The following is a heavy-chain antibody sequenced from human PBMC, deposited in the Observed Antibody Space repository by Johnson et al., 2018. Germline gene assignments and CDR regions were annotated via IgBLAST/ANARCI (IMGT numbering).Heavy chain of an antibody. J-gene: IGHJ1*01. CDR1: GFTFSSYG. D-gene: IGHD1-1*01. Sequence: VQLVETGGGVVQPGRSLRLSCAASGFTFSSYGMHWVRQAPGKGLVWVAVISYDGNNKYYADYVKGRFTIYRDNSKNPLYLQIDNLRGGDTAVYYCVHPEQGSERRAEYVQHWGQGTMVTVSS. CDR2: ISYDGNNK. CDR3: VHPEQGSERRAEYVQH. V-gene: IGHV3-33*05.